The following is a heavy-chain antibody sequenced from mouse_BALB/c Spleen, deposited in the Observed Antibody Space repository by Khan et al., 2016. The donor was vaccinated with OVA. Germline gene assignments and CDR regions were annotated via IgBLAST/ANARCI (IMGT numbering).Heavy chain of an antibody. Sequence: EVELVESGGGLVKPGGSLKLSCAASGFTFSDYYMYWVRQTPEKRLEWVATISDGGSYTYYPDSVKGRFTISRDDVKNNLYLQMSSLTSEDTAMYYCARGFYGDPFAYWGQGTLVTVSA. J-gene: IGHJ3*01. D-gene: IGHD2-13*01. CDR1: GFTFSDYY. CDR3: ARGFYGDPFAY. CDR2: ISDGGSYT. V-gene: IGHV5-4*02.